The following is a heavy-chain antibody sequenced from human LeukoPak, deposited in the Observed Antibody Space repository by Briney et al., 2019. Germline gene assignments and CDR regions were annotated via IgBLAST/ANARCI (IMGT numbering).Heavy chain of an antibody. Sequence: MASETLSLTCAVYGGSFSGYYWSWIRQPPGKGLEWIGEINHSGSTNYNPSLKSRVTISVDTSKNQFSLKLSSVTAADTAVYYCARVRSSGWYFDPWGQGTLVTVSS. D-gene: IGHD6-19*01. V-gene: IGHV4-34*01. J-gene: IGHJ5*02. CDR1: GGSFSGYY. CDR3: ARVRSSGWYFDP. CDR2: INHSGST.